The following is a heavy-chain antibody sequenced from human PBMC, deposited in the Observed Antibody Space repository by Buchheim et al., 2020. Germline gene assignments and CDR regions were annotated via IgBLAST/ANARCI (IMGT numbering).Heavy chain of an antibody. Sequence: EVQLVESGGGLVQPGGSLRLSCAASGFTFSSYEMNWVRQAPGKGLEWVSYISSSGSTIYYADSVKGRFTISRDNAKNSPYLQMNSLRAEDTAVYYCARVQNNYYDSSGYYYSGYFDYWGQGTL. CDR1: GFTFSSYE. V-gene: IGHV3-48*03. CDR2: ISSSGSTI. CDR3: ARVQNNYYDSSGYYYSGYFDY. D-gene: IGHD3-22*01. J-gene: IGHJ4*02.